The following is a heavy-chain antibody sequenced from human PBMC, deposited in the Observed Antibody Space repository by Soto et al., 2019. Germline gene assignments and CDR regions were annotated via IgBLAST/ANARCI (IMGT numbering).Heavy chain of an antibody. V-gene: IGHV3-7*01. J-gene: IGHJ4*02. CDR3: VRESTWLRRYDS. D-gene: IGHD5-18*01. CDR1: GFTFSDCW. CDR2: IKQDGSQT. Sequence: GSLRLSCAASGFTFSDCWMGWVRQAPGKGLEWVANIKQDGSQTPYQPSLRGRFVISRDNTLKTLYLHMSSLRAEDTAVYYCVRESTWLRRYDSWGQGTGVTVSS.